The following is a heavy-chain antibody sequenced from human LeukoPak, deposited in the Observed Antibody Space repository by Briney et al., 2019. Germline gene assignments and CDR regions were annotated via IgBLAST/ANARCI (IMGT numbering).Heavy chain of an antibody. CDR1: GFTFSSYN. D-gene: IGHD5-24*01. J-gene: IGHJ6*03. V-gene: IGHV3-48*01. Sequence: GGSLRLSCAASGFTFSSYNMNWVRQAPGKGLEWVSYIISSSSTIHYADSVKGRFTISRDNAKNLLYLQMNSLRAEDTAVYYCARSSRDGYNLIGYMDVWGKGTTVTVSS. CDR3: ARSSRDGYNLIGYMDV. CDR2: IISSSSTI.